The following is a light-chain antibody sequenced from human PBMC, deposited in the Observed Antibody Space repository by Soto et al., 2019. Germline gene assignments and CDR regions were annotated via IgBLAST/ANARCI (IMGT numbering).Light chain of an antibody. Sequence: QSVLTQPPSASGSPGQSVTISCSGTSSDIGGYNYVSWYRQHPGKAPKLMIYEVSKRPSGVPDRFSGSKSANTASLTVSGLQAEDEADYYCSSYAGSSNLVFGGGTKLTVL. CDR2: EVS. CDR3: SSYAGSSNLV. J-gene: IGLJ2*01. CDR1: SSDIGGYNY. V-gene: IGLV2-8*01.